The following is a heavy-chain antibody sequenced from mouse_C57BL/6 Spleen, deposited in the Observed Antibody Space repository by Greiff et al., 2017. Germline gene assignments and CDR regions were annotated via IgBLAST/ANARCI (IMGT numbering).Heavy chain of an antibody. V-gene: IGHV1-82*01. J-gene: IGHJ3*01. CDR1: GYAFSSSW. D-gene: IGHD4-1*01. Sequence: VQLVESGPELVKPGASVKISCKASGYAFSSSWMNWVKQRPGKGLEWIGRIYPGDGDTNYNGKFKGKATLTADKSSSTAYMQLSSLTSEDSAVYFCARPRWDAAWFAYWGQGTLVTVSA. CDR3: ARPRWDAAWFAY. CDR2: IYPGDGDT.